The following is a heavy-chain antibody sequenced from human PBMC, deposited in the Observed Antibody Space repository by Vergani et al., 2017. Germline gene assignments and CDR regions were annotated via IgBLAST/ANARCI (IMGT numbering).Heavy chain of an antibody. CDR1: GGTFSSYA. V-gene: IGHV1-69*12. CDR2: IIPIFGTA. CDR3: ARAHSIAVAGYYFDY. J-gene: IGHJ4*02. D-gene: IGHD6-19*01. Sequence: QVQLVQSGAEVKKPGSSVKVSCKASGGTFSSYAISWVRQAPGQGLEWMGGIIPIFGTANSAQKFRGRVTITADESTSTAYMELSSLRSEDTAVYYCARAHSIAVAGYYFDYWGQETLVTVSS.